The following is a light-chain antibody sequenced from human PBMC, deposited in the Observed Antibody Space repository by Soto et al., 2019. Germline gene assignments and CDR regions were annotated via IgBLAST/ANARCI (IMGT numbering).Light chain of an antibody. CDR3: SSYAGSTNHVV. CDR1: SSDVGGSNY. J-gene: IGLJ2*01. CDR2: EVN. Sequence: QSALTQPPSASGSPGQSFTISCTGTSSDVGGSNYVSWYQHHPGKAPKLIIYEVNKRPSGVPDRFSGSKSGNTASLTVSGLQPEDEAVYYCSSYAGSTNHVVFGGGTKLTVL. V-gene: IGLV2-8*01.